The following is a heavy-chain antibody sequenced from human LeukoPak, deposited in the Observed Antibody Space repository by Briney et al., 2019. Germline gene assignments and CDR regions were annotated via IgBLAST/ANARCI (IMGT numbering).Heavy chain of an antibody. CDR1: GGSISSGSYY. Sequence: SETLSLTCTVSGGSISSGSYYWGWIRQPPGKGLEWIGSIYYSGSTYYNPSLKSRVTISVDTSKNQFSLKLSSVTAADTAVYYCARQARAHWFDPWGQGTLVTVSS. J-gene: IGHJ5*02. CDR2: IYYSGST. V-gene: IGHV4-39*07. CDR3: ARQARAHWFDP.